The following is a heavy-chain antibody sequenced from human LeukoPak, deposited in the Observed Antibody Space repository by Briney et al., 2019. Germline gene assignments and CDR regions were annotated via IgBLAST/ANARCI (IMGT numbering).Heavy chain of an antibody. D-gene: IGHD2-2*01. CDR1: GFTFSSYE. J-gene: IGHJ4*02. V-gene: IGHV3-48*03. CDR3: AREAEYCSSTSCPFDY. CDR2: ISSSGSTI. Sequence: GGSLRLSCAASGFTFSSYEMNWVRQAPGKGLEWVSYISSSGSTIYYADSVKGRFTISRDNSKNTLYLQMNSLRAEDTAVYYCAREAEYCSSTSCPFDYWGQGTLVTVSS.